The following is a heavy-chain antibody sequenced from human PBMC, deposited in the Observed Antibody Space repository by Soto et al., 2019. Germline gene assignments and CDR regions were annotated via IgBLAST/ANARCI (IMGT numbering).Heavy chain of an antibody. Sequence: QVQLVQSGAEVKKPGSSVKVSCKASGGTFSSYAISWVRQAPGQGLEWMGGIIPIFGTANYAQKCQGSSTITADESTSTAYMELSSLRSEDTAVYYCARPKGDYGDYVDWFDPWGQGTLVTVSS. J-gene: IGHJ5*02. V-gene: IGHV1-69*12. CDR3: ARPKGDYGDYVDWFDP. CDR2: IIPIFGTA. CDR1: GGTFSSYA. D-gene: IGHD4-17*01.